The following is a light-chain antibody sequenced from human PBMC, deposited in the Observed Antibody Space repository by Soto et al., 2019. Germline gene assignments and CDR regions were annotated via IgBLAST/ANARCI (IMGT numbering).Light chain of an antibody. CDR2: NNH. V-gene: IGLV1-44*01. J-gene: IGLJ3*02. CDR1: SSNIGSNT. CDR3: ASWDDNLNAWV. Sequence: QSVLTQPPSASGTPGQRVTISCSGSSSNIGSNTVHWYQQLPGTAPRLLIYNNHQRPSGVPDRLSASKSGTSASLAFTEVQSEDEADYYCASWDDNLNAWVFGGGTKLTVL.